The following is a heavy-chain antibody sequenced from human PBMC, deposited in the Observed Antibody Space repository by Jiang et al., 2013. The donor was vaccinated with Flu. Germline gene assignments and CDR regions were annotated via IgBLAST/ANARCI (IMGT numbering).Heavy chain of an antibody. CDR3: ARDGSAGDPAAPYYYYYMDV. CDR2: IYHSGST. J-gene: IGHJ6*03. V-gene: IGHV4-4*02. D-gene: IGHD2-2*01. CDR1: GGSISSSNW. Sequence: GSGLVKPSGTLSLTCAVSGGSISSSNWWSWVRQPPGKGLEWIGEIYHSGSTNYNPSLKSRVTISVDKSKNQFSLKLSSVTAADTAVYYCARDGSAGDPAAPYYYYYMDVWGKGTTVTVSS.